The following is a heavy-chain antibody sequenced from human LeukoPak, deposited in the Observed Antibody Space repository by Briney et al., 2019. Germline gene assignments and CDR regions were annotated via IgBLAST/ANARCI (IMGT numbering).Heavy chain of an antibody. V-gene: IGHV4-59*11. D-gene: IGHD3-3*01. CDR1: GGSISSHY. CDR2: IYYSGST. J-gene: IGHJ4*02. Sequence: LETLSLTCFVSGGSISSHYWTWIRQPPGKGLECIGDIYYSGSTNYNPSLKSRVTISVDTSKNQFSLKLSSVTAADTAVYYCARGSTIFSGEWGQGTLVTVSS. CDR3: ARGSTIFSGE.